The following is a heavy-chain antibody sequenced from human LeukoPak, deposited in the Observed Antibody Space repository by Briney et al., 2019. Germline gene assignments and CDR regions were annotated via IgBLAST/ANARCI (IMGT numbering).Heavy chain of an antibody. CDR2: MNPNSGNT. Sequence: GASVKVSCKASGYTFTGYYMHWVRQAPRQGLEWMGWMNPNSGNTGYAQKFQGRVTMTRSTSISTAYMELSSLRSEDTAVYYCARGSTVDTVATPLKYWGPGTLVTVSS. J-gene: IGHJ4*02. D-gene: IGHD5-12*01. CDR3: ARGSTVDTVATPLKY. CDR1: GYTFTGYY. V-gene: IGHV1-8*02.